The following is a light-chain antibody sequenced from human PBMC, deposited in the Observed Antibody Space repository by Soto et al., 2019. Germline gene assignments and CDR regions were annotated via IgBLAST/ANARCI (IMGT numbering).Light chain of an antibody. CDR3: QQYGSSPT. J-gene: IGKJ2*01. CDR2: GAF. Sequence: EIVLTQSPGTLSLSPGERATLSCRASQSVSSSYLAWYQQKPGQAPRLVIYGAFNRATGLPDRFSGSGSGTDFILTISRLEPEDFALYYCQQYGSSPTFGQGTKLEIK. CDR1: QSVSSSY. V-gene: IGKV3-20*01.